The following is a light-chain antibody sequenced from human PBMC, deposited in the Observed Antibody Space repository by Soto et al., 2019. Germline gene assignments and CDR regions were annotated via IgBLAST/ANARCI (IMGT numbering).Light chain of an antibody. CDR1: QSVSSD. CDR3: QQGSNWPPT. J-gene: IGKJ1*01. CDR2: DAS. V-gene: IGKV3-11*01. Sequence: ETVLTQSPATLSLSPGERATLSCRASQSVSSDLAWYQQRPGQAPRLLIYDASNSATNIPARFSGSGSGTDFTLTIGSLEPEDFAGYYCQQGSNWPPTFGQGTKVEIK.